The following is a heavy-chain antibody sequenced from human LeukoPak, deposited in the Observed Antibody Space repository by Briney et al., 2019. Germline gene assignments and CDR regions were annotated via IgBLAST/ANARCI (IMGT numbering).Heavy chain of an antibody. Sequence: GASVKVSCKASGYTFTSYDINWVRQATGHGLEWMGWMNPNSGNTGYAQKFQGRVTMTRNTSISTAYMELSSLRSEDTAVYYCASGGYSYGPTYYYYGMDVWGQGTTVTVSS. V-gene: IGHV1-8*01. J-gene: IGHJ6*02. D-gene: IGHD5-18*01. CDR1: GYTFTSYD. CDR2: MNPNSGNT. CDR3: ASGGYSYGPTYYYYGMDV.